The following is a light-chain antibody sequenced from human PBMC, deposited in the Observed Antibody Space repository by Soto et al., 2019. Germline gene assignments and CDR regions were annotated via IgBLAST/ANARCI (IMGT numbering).Light chain of an antibody. CDR2: AAS. V-gene: IGKV1D-12*01. Sequence: DIQMTQSPSSVSASVGDRVTITCRARQDITSWLVWYQQKPGKAPKLLIFAASSLPSGVPSRFGGSGSGTDFTLTISSLQPEDFATYDCQHAYSFPLTCGPGTKVDIK. J-gene: IGKJ3*01. CDR1: QDITSW. CDR3: QHAYSFPLT.